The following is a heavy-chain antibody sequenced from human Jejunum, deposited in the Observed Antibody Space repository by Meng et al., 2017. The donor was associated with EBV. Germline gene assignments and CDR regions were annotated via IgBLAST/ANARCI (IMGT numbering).Heavy chain of an antibody. Sequence: EVQSVQSGAEVKKPGDTGKIACKVSGCTFTAYYMQWVQQAPGKGLEWMGLVDPEDGETISGEKFQGRVTLTADTSTETAYMELTSLRSDDTAVYYCVMSWFGRINRFDPWGQGTLVTVSS. V-gene: IGHV1-69-2*01. CDR3: VMSWFGRINRFDP. J-gene: IGHJ5*02. CDR1: GCTFTAYY. D-gene: IGHD3-16*01. CDR2: VDPEDGET.